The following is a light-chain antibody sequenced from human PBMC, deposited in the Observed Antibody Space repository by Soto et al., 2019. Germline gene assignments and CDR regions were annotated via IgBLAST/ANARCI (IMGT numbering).Light chain of an antibody. CDR1: QSVSSSF. Sequence: EIVLTQSPATLSLSPGERATLSCRASQSVSSSFLAWYQQRPGQAPRLLIYAASNTAPGIPDRFSGSGSGTDFTLTISRLEPEDFAVYYCQQRSNWPLTFGGGTKVDI. CDR2: AAS. CDR3: QQRSNWPLT. V-gene: IGKV3D-20*02. J-gene: IGKJ4*01.